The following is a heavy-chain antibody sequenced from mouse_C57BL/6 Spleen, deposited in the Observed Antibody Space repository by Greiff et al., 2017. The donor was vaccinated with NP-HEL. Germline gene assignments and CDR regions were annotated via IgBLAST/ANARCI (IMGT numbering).Heavy chain of an antibody. D-gene: IGHD3-2*02. CDR3: ARDSSGSAWFAY. CDR2: IYPGDGDT. V-gene: IGHV1-82*01. CDR1: GYAFSSSW. Sequence: VKLQQSGPELVKPGASVKISCKASGYAFSSSWMNWVKQRPGKGLEWIGRIYPGDGDTNYNGKFKGKATLTADKSSSTAYMQLSSLTSEDSAVYFCARDSSGSAWFAYWGQGTLVTVSA. J-gene: IGHJ3*01.